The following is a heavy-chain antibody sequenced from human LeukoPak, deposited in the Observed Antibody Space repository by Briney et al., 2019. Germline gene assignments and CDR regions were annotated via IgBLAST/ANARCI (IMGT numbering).Heavy chain of an antibody. CDR3: ARVWGSGSYGAFDI. V-gene: IGHV4-59*01. CDR1: GGSISSYY. CDR2: IYYSGST. D-gene: IGHD3-10*01. J-gene: IGHJ3*02. Sequence: SETLSLTCTVSGGSISSYYWSWIRQPPGKGLEWIGYIYYSGSTNYNPSLKSRVTISVDTSKNQFSLKLSSVTAADTTVYYCARVWGSGSYGAFDIWGQGTMVTVSS.